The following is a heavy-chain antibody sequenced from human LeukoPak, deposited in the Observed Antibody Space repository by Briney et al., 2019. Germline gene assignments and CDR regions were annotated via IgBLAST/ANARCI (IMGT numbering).Heavy chain of an antibody. J-gene: IGHJ4*02. D-gene: IGHD3-16*01. V-gene: IGHV3-7*05. CDR1: GFTFSSYW. Sequence: PGGSLRLSCEASGFTFSSYWMSWVRQAPGKGLEWVANIKQDGSDRYYVDSVKGRFTISRDNAKNSLYLQMNSLRAEDTAVYYCARDRFMDYWGQGTLVTVSS. CDR3: ARDRFMDY. CDR2: IKQDGSDR.